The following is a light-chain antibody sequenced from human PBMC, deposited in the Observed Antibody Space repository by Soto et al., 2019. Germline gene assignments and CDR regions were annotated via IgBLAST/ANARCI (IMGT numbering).Light chain of an antibody. CDR1: SSDVGGYNY. CDR2: EVN. V-gene: IGLV2-8*01. J-gene: IGLJ3*02. Sequence: QSALTQPPSASGSPGQSVTISCTGTSSDVGGYNYVSWYQQHPGKAPKLMIYEVNKRPSGVPDRFSGPKSGNTASLTVSGLQAEDEADYYSSSYAGSSKVFGGGTKLTVL. CDR3: SSYAGSSKV.